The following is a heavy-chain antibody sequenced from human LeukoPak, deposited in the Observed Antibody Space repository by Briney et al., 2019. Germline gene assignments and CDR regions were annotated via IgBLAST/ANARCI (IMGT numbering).Heavy chain of an antibody. CDR2: ITNSGNSK. D-gene: IGHD6-13*01. Sequence: GGSLRLSCAASEFTFSSYSMNWVRQAPGKGLEWVSYITNSGNSKSYADSVKGRFTISRDNSKNTLYLQMDSLRAADTAVYYCARAGLYSSSKKFDYWGQGTLVTVSS. CDR3: ARAGLYSSSKKFDY. J-gene: IGHJ4*02. V-gene: IGHV3-48*01. CDR1: EFTFSSYS.